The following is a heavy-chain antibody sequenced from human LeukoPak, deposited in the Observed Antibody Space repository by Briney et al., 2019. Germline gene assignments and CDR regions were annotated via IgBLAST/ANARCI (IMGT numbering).Heavy chain of an antibody. CDR2: IYYSGST. J-gene: IGHJ4*02. D-gene: IGHD2-2*01. Sequence: PSETLSLTCTVSGGSISSYYWSWIRQPPGKGLEWIGCIYYSGSTYYNPSLKSRVTISVDTSKNQFSLKLSSVTAADTAVYYCATSHCSSTSCTEDYWGQGTLVTVSS. CDR1: GGSISSYY. V-gene: IGHV4-59*04. CDR3: ATSHCSSTSCTEDY.